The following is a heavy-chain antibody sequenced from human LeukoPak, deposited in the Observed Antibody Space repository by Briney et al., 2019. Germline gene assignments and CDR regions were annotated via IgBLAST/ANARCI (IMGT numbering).Heavy chain of an antibody. CDR1: GFTFRHSW. J-gene: IGHJ4*02. V-gene: IGHV3-74*01. CDR2: INNDGSSE. CDR3: TREVSGSSYFDY. D-gene: IGHD1-26*01. Sequence: GGSLRLSCAASGFTFRHSWLHWVRQAPGKGLVWVSRINNDGSSETYADSVEGRFTISRDNAKNTLYLQMNSLRAEDTAVYYCTREVSGSSYFDYWGQGTLVTVSS.